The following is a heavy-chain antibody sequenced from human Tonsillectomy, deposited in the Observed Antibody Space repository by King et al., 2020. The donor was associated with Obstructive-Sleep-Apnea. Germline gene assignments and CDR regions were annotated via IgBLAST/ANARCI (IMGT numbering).Heavy chain of an antibody. V-gene: IGHV3-30-3*01. D-gene: IGHD3-10*01. J-gene: IGHJ4*02. CDR2: ISYDGSNK. Sequence: VQLVESGGGVVQPGRSLRLSCAASGFTFSSYAMHWVRQAPGKGLEWVAVISYDGSNKYYADSVKGRFTISRDNSKNTLYLQMNSLRAEDTAVYYCARGNRDENELLWFGELSPHYFDYWGQGTLVTVSS. CDR1: GFTFSSYA. CDR3: ARGNRDENELLWFGELSPHYFDY.